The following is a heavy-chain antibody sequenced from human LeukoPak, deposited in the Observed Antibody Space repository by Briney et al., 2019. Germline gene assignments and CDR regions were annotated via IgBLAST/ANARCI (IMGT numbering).Heavy chain of an antibody. CDR2: ISSSSSTI. CDR1: GFSFSSYE. D-gene: IGHD6-19*01. Sequence: HPGGSLRLSCAASGFSFSSYEMNWVRQTPGKGLEWVSHISSSSSTIYYADSVRGRFTISRDNAKNSLYLQMNSLRAEDTAIYYCAREDSSGWYTRWFDPWGQGTLVTVSS. J-gene: IGHJ5*02. CDR3: AREDSSGWYTRWFDP. V-gene: IGHV3-48*03.